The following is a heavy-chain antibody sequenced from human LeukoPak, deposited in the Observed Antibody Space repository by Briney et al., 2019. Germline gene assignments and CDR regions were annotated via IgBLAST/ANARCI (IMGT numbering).Heavy chain of an antibody. V-gene: IGHV4-34*01. CDR3: ARGYTAPRRGPFDY. CDR1: GGSFSGYY. J-gene: IGHJ4*02. Sequence: SETLSLTCAVYGGSFSGYYWSWIRQPPGKGLEWIGEINHSGSTNYNPSLKSRVTISVDTSRNQFSLKLSSVTAADTAVYYCARGYTAPRRGPFDYWGQGTLVTVSS. D-gene: IGHD1-1*01. CDR2: INHSGST.